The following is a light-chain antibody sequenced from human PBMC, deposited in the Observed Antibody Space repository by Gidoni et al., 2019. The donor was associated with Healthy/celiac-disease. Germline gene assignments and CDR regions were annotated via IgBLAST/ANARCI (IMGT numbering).Light chain of an antibody. V-gene: IGKV3-11*01. Sequence: EIVLTQSPATLSLSPGERATLSCRASQSVSSYLAWYQQKPGQAHRLLIYDASNRATGIPARFSGSGSGTDFTLTISSLEPEDFAVYYCQQRSNRFTFGPGTKVDIK. CDR1: QSVSSY. J-gene: IGKJ3*01. CDR3: QQRSNRFT. CDR2: DAS.